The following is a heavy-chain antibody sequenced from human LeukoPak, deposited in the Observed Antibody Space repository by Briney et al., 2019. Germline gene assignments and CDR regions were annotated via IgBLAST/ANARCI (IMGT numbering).Heavy chain of an antibody. CDR3: ARVRDGSSFSAFDM. V-gene: IGHV4-59*01. D-gene: IGHD1-26*01. CDR1: GGSITSYY. Sequence: SETLSLTCTVSGGSITSYYWSWIRQPPGKGLEWIGCIYYSGTTNYNPSLKSRVTISVDTSKNQFSLKLSSVTAADTAVYYCARVRDGSSFSAFDMWGQGTMVTVPS. CDR2: IYYSGTT. J-gene: IGHJ3*02.